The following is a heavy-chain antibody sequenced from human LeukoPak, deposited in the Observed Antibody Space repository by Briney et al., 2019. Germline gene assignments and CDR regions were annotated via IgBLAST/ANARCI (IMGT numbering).Heavy chain of an antibody. D-gene: IGHD3-9*01. V-gene: IGHV3-48*02. Sequence: GGSLRLSCAASGFTFSTYSINWVRQAPGKGLEWVSYISSSSTAIYYADSVKGRFTISRDNAKNSLCLQMNSLRDEDTAIYYCARDFALRYFDPFDYWGQGTLVTVSS. CDR2: ISSSSTAI. J-gene: IGHJ4*02. CDR1: GFTFSTYS. CDR3: ARDFALRYFDPFDY.